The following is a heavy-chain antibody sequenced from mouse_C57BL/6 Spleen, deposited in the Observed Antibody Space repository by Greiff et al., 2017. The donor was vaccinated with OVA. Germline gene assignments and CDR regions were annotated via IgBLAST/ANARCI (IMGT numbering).Heavy chain of an antibody. Sequence: VQLQQPGAELVKPGASVKMSCKASGYTFTSYWITWVKQRPGQGLEWIGDIYPGSGSTNYNEKFKSKATLTVDTSSSTAYMQLSSLTSEDSAVYYCERSRYNYSGTQWYFDVWGTGTTVTVSS. CDR2: IYPGSGST. CDR3: ERSRYNYSGTQWYFDV. D-gene: IGHD1-1*01. CDR1: GYTFTSYW. V-gene: IGHV1-55*01. J-gene: IGHJ1*03.